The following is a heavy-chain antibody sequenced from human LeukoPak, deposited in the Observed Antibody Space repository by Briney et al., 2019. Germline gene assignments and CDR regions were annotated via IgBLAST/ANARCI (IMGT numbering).Heavy chain of an antibody. CDR2: INANSGGT. CDR1: GYTFTGYF. D-gene: IGHD3-16*01. Sequence: ASVKVSCKASGYTFTGYFMHWVRQAPGQGLEWMGWINANSGGTSYAQKFQGRVTMTRDTSISTAYLELSELRSDDTAVYYCARGGVFQDLYSYYYGMDVWGQGTTVTISS. V-gene: IGHV1-2*02. J-gene: IGHJ6*02. CDR3: ARGGVFQDLYSYYYGMDV.